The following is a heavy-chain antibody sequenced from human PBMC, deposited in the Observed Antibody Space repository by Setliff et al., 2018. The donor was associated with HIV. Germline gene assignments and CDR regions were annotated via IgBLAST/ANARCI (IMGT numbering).Heavy chain of an antibody. D-gene: IGHD3-10*01. CDR1: GYNFTDYD. CDR3: AMAPMVRGVFDY. J-gene: IGHJ4*02. V-gene: IGHV1-8*02. Sequence: ASVKVSCKASGYNFTDYDINWVRQATGQGLEWMGWMNPNNGNTSYAQKFQGRVTMTRDTSTSTVYMELSSLRSEDTAVYYCAMAPMVRGVFDYWGQGTLVTVSS. CDR2: MNPNNGNT.